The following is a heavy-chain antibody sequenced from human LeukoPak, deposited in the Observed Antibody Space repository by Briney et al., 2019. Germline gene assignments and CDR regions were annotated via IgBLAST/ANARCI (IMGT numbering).Heavy chain of an antibody. V-gene: IGHV3-9*01. D-gene: IGHD3-22*01. Sequence: PGGSLRLSCAASGFTFDDYAMHWVRQAPGKGLEWVSGISWNSGSIGYADSVKGRFTIYRDNAKNSLYLQMNSLRAEDTAVYYCARDLTYYYDSSGYSVIDYWGQGTLVTVSS. CDR2: ISWNSGSI. J-gene: IGHJ4*02. CDR1: GFTFDDYA. CDR3: ARDLTYYYDSSGYSVIDY.